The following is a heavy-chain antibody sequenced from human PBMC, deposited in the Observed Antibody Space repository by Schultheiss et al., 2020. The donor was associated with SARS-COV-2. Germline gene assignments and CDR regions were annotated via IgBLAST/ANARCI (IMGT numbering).Heavy chain of an antibody. CDR1: GGSISSYY. V-gene: IGHV4-59*01. Sequence: SETLSLTCTVSGGSISSYYWSWIRQPPGKGLEWIGYIYYSGSTNYSPSLKSRVTISVDTSKNQFSLRLRSVTAADTAVYYCAKDLRWEKSFDYWGQGTLVTVSS. D-gene: IGHD1-26*01. CDR3: AKDLRWEKSFDY. J-gene: IGHJ4*02. CDR2: IYYSGST.